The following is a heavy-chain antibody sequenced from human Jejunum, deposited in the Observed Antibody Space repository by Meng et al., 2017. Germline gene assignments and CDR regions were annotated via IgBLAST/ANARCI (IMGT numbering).Heavy chain of an antibody. D-gene: IGHD5-24*01. Sequence: GQLQESGPGRVRPSATLSLTCTVSGGSVSSGFYYWSWIRQPPGKGLEWIGYISDSGTTNYNPSLKSRVTMSVDTSKNHFSLKLTSVTAADTAVYFCARDSETYPTYFDYWGQGTLVTVSS. CDR3: ARDSETYPTYFDY. CDR2: ISDSGTT. J-gene: IGHJ4*02. CDR1: GGSVSSGFYY. V-gene: IGHV4-61*03.